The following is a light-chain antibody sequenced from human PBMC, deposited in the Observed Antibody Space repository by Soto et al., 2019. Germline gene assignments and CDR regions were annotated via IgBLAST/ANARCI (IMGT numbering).Light chain of an antibody. CDR3: QQYNNWPPDRT. Sequence: EIVMTQSPATLSVSPGERATLSCRASQSVGSNLAWYQQKPGQAPRLLIYGASTTATGIPARFSGSGSGTEFTLTISSLQSEDVAIYFCQQYNNWPPDRTFGQGTKVEIK. CDR1: QSVGSN. CDR2: GAS. V-gene: IGKV3-15*01. J-gene: IGKJ1*01.